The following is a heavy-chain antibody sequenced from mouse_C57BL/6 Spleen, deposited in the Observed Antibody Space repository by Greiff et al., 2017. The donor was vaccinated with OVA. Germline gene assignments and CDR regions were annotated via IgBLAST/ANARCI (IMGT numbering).Heavy chain of an antibody. Sequence: QVQLQQSGAELARPGASVKLSCKASGYTFTSYGISWVKQRTVQGLEWIGEIYPRSGNTYYNEKFKGKATLTADKSSSTAYMELRSLTSEDAAVYISAREGGNLTLGAMGNWGQKTSDTLSS. CDR1: GYTFTSYG. V-gene: IGHV1-81*01. CDR3: AREGGNLTLGAMGN. D-gene: IGHD2-1*01. CDR2: IYPRSGNT. J-gene: IGHJ4*01.